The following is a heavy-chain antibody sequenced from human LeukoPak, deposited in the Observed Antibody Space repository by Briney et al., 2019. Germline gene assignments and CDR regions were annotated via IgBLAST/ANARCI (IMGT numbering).Heavy chain of an antibody. CDR3: ARIPTVTFFDY. V-gene: IGHV4-59*12. Sequence: SETLSLTCTVSGGSISSYYWSWIRQPPGKGLEWIGYIYYSGSTNYNPSLKSRVTISVDTSKNQFSLKLRSVTAADTAVYYCARIPTVTFFDYWGQGTLVTVSS. D-gene: IGHD4-17*01. CDR2: IYYSGST. CDR1: GGSISSYY. J-gene: IGHJ4*02.